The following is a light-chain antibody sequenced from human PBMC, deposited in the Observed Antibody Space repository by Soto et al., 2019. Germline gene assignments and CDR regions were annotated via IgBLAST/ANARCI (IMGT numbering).Light chain of an antibody. CDR1: SSDVGGYNY. CDR2: EVS. CDR3: RSYTSSSTLV. V-gene: IGLV2-14*01. Sequence: QSVLTQPASVSGSPGQSITISCTGTSSDVGGYNYVSWYQQHPGKAPKLMIYEVSNRPSGVSNRFSGSKSGNTASLTISGLQAEDEAEYYCRSYTSSSTLVFGTGTKLTVL. J-gene: IGLJ1*01.